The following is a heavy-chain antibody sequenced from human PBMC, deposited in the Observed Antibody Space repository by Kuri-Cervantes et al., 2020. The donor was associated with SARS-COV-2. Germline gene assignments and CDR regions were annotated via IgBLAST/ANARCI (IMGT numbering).Heavy chain of an antibody. J-gene: IGHJ3*02. Sequence: ASVKVSCKASGYTFTSYGIGWVRQAPGQGLEWMGWISAYNGNTNYAQKLQGRVTMTTDTSTSTAYMELRSLRSDDTAVYYCARPRGIVVVPAAMGGAFDIWGQGTMVTVSS. CDR3: ARPRGIVVVPAAMGGAFDI. CDR1: GYTFTSYG. CDR2: ISAYNGNT. V-gene: IGHV1-18*01. D-gene: IGHD2-2*01.